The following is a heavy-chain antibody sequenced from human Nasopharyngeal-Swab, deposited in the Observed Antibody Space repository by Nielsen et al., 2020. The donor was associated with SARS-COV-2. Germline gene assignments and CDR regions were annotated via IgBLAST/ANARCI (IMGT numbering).Heavy chain of an antibody. Sequence: GALKISCAASGFTFSNFWMSWVRQAPGKGLEWVANIKQDGSEKYYVDSVKGRFTISRDNAKNSLYLQMNSLRAEDTAVYYCAVDGYWGQGTLVTVSS. CDR2: IKQDGSEK. CDR1: GFTFSNFW. D-gene: IGHD6-19*01. CDR3: AVDGY. J-gene: IGHJ4*02. V-gene: IGHV3-7*01.